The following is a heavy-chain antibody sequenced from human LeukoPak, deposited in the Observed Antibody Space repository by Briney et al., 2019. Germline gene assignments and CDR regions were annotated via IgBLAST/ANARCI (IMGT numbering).Heavy chain of an antibody. J-gene: IGHJ6*02. D-gene: IGHD6-19*01. CDR3: ARGRSVAGYYGMDV. Sequence: GGSLRLSCAASGFTFSSYWMSWVRQAPGKGLEWVDNIKQDGSEKYYVDSVKGRFTISRDNAKNSLYLQMNSLRAEDTAVYYCARGRSVAGYYGMDVWGQGTTVTVSS. CDR1: GFTFSSYW. V-gene: IGHV3-7*05. CDR2: IKQDGSEK.